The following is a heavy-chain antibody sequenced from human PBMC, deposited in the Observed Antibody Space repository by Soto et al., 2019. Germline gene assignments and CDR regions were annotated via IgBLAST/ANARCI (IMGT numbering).Heavy chain of an antibody. Sequence: PGESLKISCKGSGYSFTSYWIGWVRQMPGKGLEWMGIIYPGDSDTRYSPSFQGQVTISADKSISTAYLQWSSLKASDTAMYYCARHPSIAGAGPSDYYYGMEVWGQGTTVTV. CDR3: ARHPSIAGAGPSDYYYGMEV. CDR1: GYSFTSYW. CDR2: IYPGDSDT. V-gene: IGHV5-51*01. D-gene: IGHD6-19*01. J-gene: IGHJ6*02.